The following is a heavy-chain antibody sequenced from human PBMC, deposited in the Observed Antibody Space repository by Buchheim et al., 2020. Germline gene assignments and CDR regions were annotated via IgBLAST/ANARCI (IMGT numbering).Heavy chain of an antibody. D-gene: IGHD3-10*01. V-gene: IGHV3-23*01. CDR3: AREGITMVRAILGYFDY. J-gene: IGHJ4*02. CDR2: VNGGGNGR. Sequence: EVQLLESGGGLVQPGGSLRLSCSASGFTFSTNAMNWIRQAPGKGLEWVSSVNGGGNGRFYADSVKGRFTISRDNSKNTLYLQMNSLRAEDTAVYYCAREGITMVRAILGYFDYWGQGTL. CDR1: GFTFSTNA.